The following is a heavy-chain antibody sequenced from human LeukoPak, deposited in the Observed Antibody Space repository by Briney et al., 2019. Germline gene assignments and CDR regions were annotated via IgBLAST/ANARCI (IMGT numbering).Heavy chain of an antibody. Sequence: RGSLRLSCAASGFPSDTYWMSWVRQAPGEGLEWVASIKEDGSEKYYVDSVKGRFTISRDNAKNSLYLQMNTLRADDTAVYYCARVDTAMPSPSFDCWGQGTLVTVSS. V-gene: IGHV3-7*03. D-gene: IGHD5-18*01. CDR3: ARVDTAMPSPSFDC. CDR2: IKEDGSEK. CDR1: GFPSDTYW. J-gene: IGHJ4*02.